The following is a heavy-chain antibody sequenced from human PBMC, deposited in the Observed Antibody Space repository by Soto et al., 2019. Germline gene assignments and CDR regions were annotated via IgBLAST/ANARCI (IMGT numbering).Heavy chain of an antibody. D-gene: IGHD1-7*01. CDR3: ARTFHYGLDV. Sequence: EVQLLESGGGLVLPGGSLRLSCAASGFTFSAYAMSWVRQAPGKGREWVSPISGSGGSSYYADSVKGRFTMSRADSSNTLYLQMNSLRVEDTAVYYCARTFHYGLDVWGQGTTVTVSS. J-gene: IGHJ6*02. CDR1: GFTFSAYA. V-gene: IGHV3-23*01. CDR2: ISGSGGSS.